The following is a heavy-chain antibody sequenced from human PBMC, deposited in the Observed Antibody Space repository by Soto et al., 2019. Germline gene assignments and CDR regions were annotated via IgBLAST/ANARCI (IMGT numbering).Heavy chain of an antibody. D-gene: IGHD6-13*01. CDR1: GYTFTSYG. V-gene: IGHV1-18*01. J-gene: IGHJ6*02. CDR3: ARVSPTGSSWGYYYYGMDV. CDR2: ISAYNGNT. Sequence: ASVKVSCKASGYTFTSYGISWVRQAPGQGREWMGWISAYNGNTNYAQKLQGRVTMTTDTSTSTAYMELRSLRSDDTAVYYCARVSPTGSSWGYYYYGMDVWGQGTTVTVSS.